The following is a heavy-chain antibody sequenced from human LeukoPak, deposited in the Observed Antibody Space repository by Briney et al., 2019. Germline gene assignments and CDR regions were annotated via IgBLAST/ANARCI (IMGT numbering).Heavy chain of an antibody. J-gene: IGHJ5*02. CDR2: IYYSGST. V-gene: IGHV4-30-4*01. Sequence: SQTLSLTCTVSGGSISSGDYYWSWIRQPPGKGLEWIGYIYYSGSTYYNPSLKSRVTISVDRSKNQFSLKLSSVTAADTAVYYCARAYSSSWYGFGNWFDPWGQGTLVTVSS. CDR1: GGSISSGDYY. D-gene: IGHD6-13*01. CDR3: ARAYSSSWYGFGNWFDP.